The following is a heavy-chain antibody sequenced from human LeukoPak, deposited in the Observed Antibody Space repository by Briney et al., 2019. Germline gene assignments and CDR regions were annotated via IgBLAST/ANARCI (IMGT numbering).Heavy chain of an antibody. CDR2: IKSKTDGGTT. Sequence: GGSLRLSCAASGFTFSNAWMTWVRQAPGKGLEWVGRIKSKTDGGTTDYAAPVKGRFTISRDDSKNTLYLQINSLKTEDTAVYYCTTVKRGWSYKPREYYYYYMDVWGKGTTVTVSS. D-gene: IGHD1-26*01. V-gene: IGHV3-15*01. CDR1: GFTFSNAW. J-gene: IGHJ6*03. CDR3: TTVKRGWSYKPREYYYYYMDV.